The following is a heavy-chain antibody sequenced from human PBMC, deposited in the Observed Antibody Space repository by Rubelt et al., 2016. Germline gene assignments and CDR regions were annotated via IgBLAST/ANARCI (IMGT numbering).Heavy chain of an antibody. CDR1: GYSISSGYY. Sequence: QVQLQESGPGLVKPSETLSLTCTVSGYSISSGYYWGWIRQPPGKGLEWIGSIYQSGSTYYNPSLKSRVTISVDTSKNQFSRTLSSVTAADTAEYDCARATYDSLHAFDFWGQGTMVTVSS. D-gene: IGHD3-22*01. CDR2: IYQSGST. CDR3: ARATYDSLHAFDF. V-gene: IGHV4-38-2*02. J-gene: IGHJ3*01.